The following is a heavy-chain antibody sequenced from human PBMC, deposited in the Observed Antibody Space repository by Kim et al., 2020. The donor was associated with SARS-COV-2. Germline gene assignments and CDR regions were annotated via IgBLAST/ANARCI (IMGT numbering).Heavy chain of an antibody. CDR3: ARRGSGYDWDPWYYFDY. Sequence: FQGQVTISADKSISTAYLQWSSLKASDTAMYYCARRGSGYDWDPWYYFDYWGQGTLVTVSS. J-gene: IGHJ4*02. D-gene: IGHD5-12*01. V-gene: IGHV5-51*01.